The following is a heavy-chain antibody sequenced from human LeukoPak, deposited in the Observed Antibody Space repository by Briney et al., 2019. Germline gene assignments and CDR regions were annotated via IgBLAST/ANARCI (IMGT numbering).Heavy chain of an antibody. Sequence: GGSLRLSCEASGLTFSSYWMTWVRQAPGKGLEWLTHIKEDGTQTNYIDFVKGRFTISRDNARNSLYLQMNSLRAEDTAVYFCARGGGLDVWGQGATVTVSS. J-gene: IGHJ6*02. D-gene: IGHD3-16*01. CDR1: GLTFSSYW. CDR3: ARGGGLDV. V-gene: IGHV3-7*03. CDR2: IKEDGTQT.